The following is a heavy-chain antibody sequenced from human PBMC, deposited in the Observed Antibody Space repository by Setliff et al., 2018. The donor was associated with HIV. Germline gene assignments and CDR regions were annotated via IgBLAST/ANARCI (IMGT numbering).Heavy chain of an antibody. CDR3: AGGYEMPEFSYGVDV. CDR1: GYSFTTYW. J-gene: IGHJ6*02. CDR2: IDPSDSYT. D-gene: IGHD5-12*01. V-gene: IGHV5-10-1*01. Sequence: PGESLKISCKGSGYSFTTYWISWVRQMPGKSLEWMGRIDPSDSYTDYNPSFQGHVSISVDKSISTAYLQWSGLKASDTAIYYCAGGYEMPEFSYGVDVWGQGTTVTVSS.